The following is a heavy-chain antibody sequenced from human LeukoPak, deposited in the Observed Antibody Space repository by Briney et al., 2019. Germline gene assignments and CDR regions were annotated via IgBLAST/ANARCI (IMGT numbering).Heavy chain of an antibody. J-gene: IGHJ4*02. V-gene: IGHV3-48*03. Sequence: GGSLRLSCRVSGFTFSSYEMNWVRQAPGKGLEWVSHISSSGSTIYYADSIKGRFTISRDNAKNSLYLQMNSLRAEDTAGYYCARDFILDYWGQGTLVTVSS. CDR3: ARDFILDY. CDR1: GFTFSSYE. CDR2: ISSSGSTI. D-gene: IGHD2/OR15-2a*01.